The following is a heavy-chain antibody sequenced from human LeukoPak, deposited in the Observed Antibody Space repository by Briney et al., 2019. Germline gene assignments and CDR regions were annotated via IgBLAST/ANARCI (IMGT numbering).Heavy chain of an antibody. CDR2: IVVGSGNT. Sequence: ASVKVSCKTSGFTFISSAVQWVRQARGQRLEWIGWIVVGSGNTNYAQKFQERVTITRDMSTSTAYTELSSLRSEDTAVYYCAADPSYSSGYRYYFDYWGQGTLVTVSS. J-gene: IGHJ4*02. D-gene: IGHD3-22*01. CDR1: GFTFISSA. CDR3: AADPSYSSGYRYYFDY. V-gene: IGHV1-58*01.